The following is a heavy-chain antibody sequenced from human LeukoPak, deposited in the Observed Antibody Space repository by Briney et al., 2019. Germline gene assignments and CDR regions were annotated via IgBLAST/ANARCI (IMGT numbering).Heavy chain of an antibody. CDR3: ARKVRVPAASIRLDY. D-gene: IGHD2-2*01. CDR1: GGSISNSSYY. J-gene: IGHJ4*02. Sequence: SETLSLTCTVSGGSISNSSYYWGWIRQPPGKGLEWIGSMYYSGSTYYNPSLKSRATISADTSKNQFSLKLSSVIAADTAVYYCARKVRVPAASIRLDYWGQGTLVTVSS. CDR2: MYYSGST. V-gene: IGHV4-39*01.